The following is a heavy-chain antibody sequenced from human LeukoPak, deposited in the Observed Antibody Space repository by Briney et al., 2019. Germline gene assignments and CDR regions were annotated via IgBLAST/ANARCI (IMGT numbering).Heavy chain of an antibody. J-gene: IGHJ4*02. CDR3: ARDPGLRLDY. D-gene: IGHD3-16*01. CDR1: GFTLTSYA. Sequence: GRSLRLSCAASGFTLTSYAMHGVRQAPGKGLEGVAVIWYDGSNEYYSDSVKGRFAISRDVSKNPLYLQMNSLRAEDTAVYFCARDPGLRLDYWGQGTLVTVSS. V-gene: IGHV3-33*01. CDR2: IWYDGSNE.